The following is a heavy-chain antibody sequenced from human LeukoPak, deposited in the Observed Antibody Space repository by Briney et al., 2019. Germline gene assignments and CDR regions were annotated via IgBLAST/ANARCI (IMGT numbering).Heavy chain of an antibody. J-gene: IGHJ6*03. V-gene: IGHV4-61*02. CDR3: ARSHDTVLRYLEWSHTGYYYYMDV. D-gene: IGHD3-3*01. CDR1: GGSISSGNYY. Sequence: SETLSLTCTVSGGSISSGNYYWSWIRQPAGKGLEWIGRIYTSGSTNYNPSLKSRVTISVDTSKNQFSLKLSSVTAADTAVYYCARSHDTVLRYLEWSHTGYYYYMDVWGKGTTVTVSS. CDR2: IYTSGST.